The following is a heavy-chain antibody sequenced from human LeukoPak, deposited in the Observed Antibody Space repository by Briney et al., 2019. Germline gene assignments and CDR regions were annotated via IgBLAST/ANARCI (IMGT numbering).Heavy chain of an antibody. V-gene: IGHV3-23*01. CDR2: ISGSGGST. D-gene: IGHD6-13*01. CDR1: GFTFSNYA. CDR3: AKVLGEYSIRSKPLDT. J-gene: IGHJ5*02. Sequence: PGGSLRLSCAASGFTFSNYAVSWVRQAPGKGLEWVSAISGSGGSTYYADSVKGRFTISRDNSKNTLYLQMNSLRPEDTAVYYCAKVLGEYSIRSKPLDTWGQGTLVTVSS.